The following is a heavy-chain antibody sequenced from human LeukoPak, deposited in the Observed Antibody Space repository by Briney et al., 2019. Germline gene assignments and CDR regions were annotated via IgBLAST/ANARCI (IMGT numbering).Heavy chain of an antibody. J-gene: IGHJ4*02. CDR1: GGTFSSYA. CDR3: ARDPGRIALGH. CDR2: IIPILGIA. Sequence: SVKVSCKASGGTFSSYAISWVRQAPGQGLEWMGRIIPILGIANYAQKFHGRVTITADKSTSTAYMELSSLRSEDTAVYYCARDPGRIALGHWGQGTLVTVSS. D-gene: IGHD6-13*01. V-gene: IGHV1-69*04.